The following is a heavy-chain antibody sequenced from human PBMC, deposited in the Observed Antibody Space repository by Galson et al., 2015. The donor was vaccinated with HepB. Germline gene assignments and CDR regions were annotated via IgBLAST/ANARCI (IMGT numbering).Heavy chain of an antibody. J-gene: IGHJ4*02. CDR3: ARDNSSGWYGLLEHTLDY. CDR1: GFTFSSYA. V-gene: IGHV3-30*04. CDR2: ISYDGSNK. D-gene: IGHD6-19*01. Sequence: LRLSCAASGFTFSSYAMHWVRQAPGKGLEWVAVISYDGSNKYYADSVKGRFTISRDNSKNTLYLQMNSLRAEDTAVYYCARDNSSGWYGLLEHTLDYWGQGTLVTVSS.